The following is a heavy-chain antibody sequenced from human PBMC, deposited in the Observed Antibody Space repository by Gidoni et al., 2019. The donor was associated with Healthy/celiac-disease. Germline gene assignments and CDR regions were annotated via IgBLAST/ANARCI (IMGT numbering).Heavy chain of an antibody. CDR1: GGPFSSSSSD. J-gene: IGHJ4*02. CDR2: IYYSGST. V-gene: IGHV4-39*01. Sequence: QLQLPDSGPGLVKPSEPLSLTCTVSGGPFSSSSSDWGGFRQPPGKGLEWIGSIYYSGSTYDNPSLKSLVTISVDTSKNQFSLKLSSVTAADTAVDYWARPYCSSTSWPFDYWGQGTLVTVSS. CDR3: ARPYCSSTSWPFDY. D-gene: IGHD2-2*01.